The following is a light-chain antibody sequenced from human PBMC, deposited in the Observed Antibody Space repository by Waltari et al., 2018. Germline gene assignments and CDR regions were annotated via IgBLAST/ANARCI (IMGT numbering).Light chain of an antibody. CDR3: QQRSIWPLT. CDR2: DAS. CDR1: QSVSGY. V-gene: IGKV3-11*01. J-gene: IGKJ4*01. Sequence: EIVLTQSPATRPWDRVARATVSCRASQSVSGYLAWYQQKPGQAPRLLIYDASNRAIGIPARFSGSGSGTDFTLTISSLEPEDFAVYYCQQRSIWPLTFGGGTRVEIK.